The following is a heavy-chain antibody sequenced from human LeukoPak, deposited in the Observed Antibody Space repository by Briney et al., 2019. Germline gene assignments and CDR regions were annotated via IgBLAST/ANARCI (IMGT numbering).Heavy chain of an antibody. D-gene: IGHD6-13*01. J-gene: IGHJ5*02. CDR1: GGSFSGYY. V-gene: IGHV4-34*01. CDR2: INHSGSN. CDR3: ARGRSSSSTGWFDP. Sequence: PSETLSLTCAVYGGSFSGYYWSWIRQPPGKGLEWIGEINHSGSNNYNPSLKSRVTISVDTSKKQFSLKLSSVTAADTAVYYCARGRSSSSTGWFDPWGQGTLVTVSS.